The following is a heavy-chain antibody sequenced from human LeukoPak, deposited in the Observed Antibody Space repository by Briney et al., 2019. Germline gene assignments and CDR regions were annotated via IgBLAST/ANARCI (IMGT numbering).Heavy chain of an antibody. Sequence: ASVKVSCKASGYTFTGYYMHWVRQAPGHGLEWMGWINPDSGGTNYAQKFQGRVTMTRDTSINTAYMELSRLRSDDTAVYYCARDLDWGAFDAWGQGTLVTVST. CDR2: INPDSGGT. D-gene: IGHD3-9*01. CDR1: GYTFTGYY. J-gene: IGHJ5*02. CDR3: ARDLDWGAFDA. V-gene: IGHV1-2*02.